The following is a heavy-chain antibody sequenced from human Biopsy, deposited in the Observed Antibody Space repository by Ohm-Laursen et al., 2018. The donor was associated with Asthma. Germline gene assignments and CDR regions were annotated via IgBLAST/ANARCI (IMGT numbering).Heavy chain of an antibody. Sequence: SLRLSCAASGFTMGINGINWVRQAPGKGLEWVAVISHDGQTQHYAESVKGRFALSRDNSQNTLYLQMISLRTDDTAVYYCAKRRGYSDDFDYWGHGTLVTVSS. V-gene: IGHV3-30*18. CDR1: GFTMGING. J-gene: IGHJ4*01. CDR2: ISHDGQTQ. D-gene: IGHD4-17*01. CDR3: AKRRGYSDDFDY.